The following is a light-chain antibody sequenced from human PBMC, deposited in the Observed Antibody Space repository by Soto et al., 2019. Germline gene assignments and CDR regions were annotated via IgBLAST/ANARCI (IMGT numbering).Light chain of an antibody. CDR3: QQYHGFPWT. V-gene: IGKV1D-8*01. CDR1: QGISSH. CDR2: DAS. J-gene: IGKJ1*01. Sequence: VIWMTQSPSLLSASTGDRVTITCRISQGISSHLAWYHQRPGKAPDLLIYDASTLQSGVPSRFSGSGSGTDFTLTISFLQSEDFGTYYCQQYHGFPWTFGQGTKVEIK.